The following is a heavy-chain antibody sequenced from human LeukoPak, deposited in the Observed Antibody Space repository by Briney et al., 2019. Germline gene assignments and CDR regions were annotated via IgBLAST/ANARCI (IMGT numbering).Heavy chain of an antibody. CDR3: ARRRTYYYGSGSYYELGY. Sequence: ASVKVSCKASGYTFSSYGIGWVRQAPGQGLEWMGWISAYNGNTNYAQKFQGRVTMTTDTSTSTAYMELRSLRSEDTAVYYCARRRTYYYGSGSYYELGYWGQGTLVTVSS. CDR2: ISAYNGNT. J-gene: IGHJ4*02. CDR1: GYTFSSYG. V-gene: IGHV1-18*01. D-gene: IGHD3-10*01.